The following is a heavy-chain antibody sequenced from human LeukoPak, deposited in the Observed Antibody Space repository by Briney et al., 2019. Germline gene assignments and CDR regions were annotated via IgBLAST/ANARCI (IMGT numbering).Heavy chain of an antibody. Sequence: PSETLSLTCTVSGGSISSSIYYWGWIRQPPGKGLEWIGNIYYSGRAYYNPSLKSRVTISVDTSKNQFSLKLSSVTAADTAVYYCARAPYCSGGSCYSGGLYWGQGTLVTVSS. CDR3: ARAPYCSGGSCYSGGLY. D-gene: IGHD2-15*01. CDR1: GGSISSSIYY. CDR2: IYYSGRA. V-gene: IGHV4-39*07. J-gene: IGHJ4*02.